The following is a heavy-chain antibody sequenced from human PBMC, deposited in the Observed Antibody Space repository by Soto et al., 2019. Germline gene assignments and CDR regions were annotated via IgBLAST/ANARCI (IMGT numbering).Heavy chain of an antibody. V-gene: IGHV1-18*04. D-gene: IGHD5-12*01. CDR3: ATSYETGFDP. CDR2: IKVDSGYT. J-gene: IGHJ5*02. CDR1: GYPFIKYG. Sequence: QLQLVQSAAEVKKPGASVRVSCKAYGYPFIKYGISWIRQAPEQGLEWMGWIKVDSGYTNYAQKFQGRVTMTADTSSDTAFMELRSLRRDDTAVYFCATSYETGFDPWGQGTRVSVSS.